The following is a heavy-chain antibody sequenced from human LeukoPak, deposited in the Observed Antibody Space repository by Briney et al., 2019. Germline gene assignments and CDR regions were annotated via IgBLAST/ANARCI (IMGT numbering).Heavy chain of an antibody. J-gene: IGHJ3*02. CDR2: ISYDGSNK. CDR3: ARQTYDFWSGYYTGAFDI. V-gene: IGHV3-30-3*01. D-gene: IGHD3-3*01. Sequence: GGSLRLSCAASGFTFSSYAMHWVRQAPGKGPEWVAVISYDGSNKYYADSVKGRFTISRDNSKNTLYLQMNSLRAEDTAVYYCARQTYDFWSGYYTGAFDIWGQGTMVTVSS. CDR1: GFTFSSYA.